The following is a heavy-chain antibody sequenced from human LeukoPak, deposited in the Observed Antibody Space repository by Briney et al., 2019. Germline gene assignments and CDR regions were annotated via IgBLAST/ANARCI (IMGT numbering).Heavy chain of an antibody. CDR1: GGSFSGYY. CDR3: ARGQYCRSTSCYDDYYYLDV. D-gene: IGHD2-2*01. Sequence: SETLSLTCAVYGGSFSGYYWSWIRQPPGKGLEWIGEINHSGSTNYNPSLKSRVTITVDTSKTQFSLKLSSVTAADTAVYYCARGQYCRSTSCYDDYYYLDVWGKGTPVTVSS. V-gene: IGHV4-34*01. CDR2: INHSGST. J-gene: IGHJ6*03.